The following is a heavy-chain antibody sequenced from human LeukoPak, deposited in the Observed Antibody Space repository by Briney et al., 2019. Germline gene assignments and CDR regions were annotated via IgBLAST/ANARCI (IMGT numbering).Heavy chain of an antibody. D-gene: IGHD3-10*01. V-gene: IGHV3-74*01. CDR1: GFTFSSYW. CDR2: INSDGSTT. CDR3: SSQIWLGELFAHY. Sequence: GGSLRLSCAASGFTFSSYWMHWVRQAPGKGLVWVSRINSDGSTTNYADSVKGRFTISRDNAKNTLYLQMNSLRADDTAVYYCSSQIWLGELFAHYWGQGTLVTVSS. J-gene: IGHJ4*02.